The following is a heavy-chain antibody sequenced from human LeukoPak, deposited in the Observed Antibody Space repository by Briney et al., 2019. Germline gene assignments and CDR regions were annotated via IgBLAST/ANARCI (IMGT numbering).Heavy chain of an antibody. CDR3: ARRPDGSGSYLYYFDY. D-gene: IGHD3-10*01. J-gene: IGHJ4*02. Sequence: SETLSLTCTVSGGSISSYYWSWIRQPPGKGLEWIGYIYYSGGTNYNPSLKSRVTISVDTSKNQFSLKLSSVTAADTAVYYCARRPDGSGSYLYYFDYWGQGTLVTVSS. V-gene: IGHV4-59*08. CDR2: IYYSGGT. CDR1: GGSISSYY.